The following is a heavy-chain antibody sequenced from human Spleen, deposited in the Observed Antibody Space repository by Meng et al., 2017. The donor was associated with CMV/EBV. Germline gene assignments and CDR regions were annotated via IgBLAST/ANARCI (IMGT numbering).Heavy chain of an antibody. Sequence: FTSYWIGWVRQMPGKGLEWMGIIYPGDSDTRYSPSFQGQVTISADKSISTAYLQWSSLKASDTAMYYCARITMVRGVIKPYNWFDPWGQGTLVTVSS. V-gene: IGHV5-51*01. CDR1: FTSYW. CDR2: IYPGDSDT. D-gene: IGHD3-10*01. J-gene: IGHJ5*02. CDR3: ARITMVRGVIKPYNWFDP.